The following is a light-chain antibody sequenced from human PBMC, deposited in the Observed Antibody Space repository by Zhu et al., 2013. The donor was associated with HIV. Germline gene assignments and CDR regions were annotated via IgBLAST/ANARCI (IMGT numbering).Light chain of an antibody. Sequence: EIVLTQSPGTLSLSPGERATLSCRASQSISSSSLAWYQQKPGQAPRLLISAASSRATGIPDRFSGSGSGTDFTLTISRLEPEDFAVYYCQQYSSPIFTFGPGTKVDI. CDR1: QSISSSS. CDR2: AAS. CDR3: QQYSSPIFT. V-gene: IGKV3-20*01. J-gene: IGKJ3*01.